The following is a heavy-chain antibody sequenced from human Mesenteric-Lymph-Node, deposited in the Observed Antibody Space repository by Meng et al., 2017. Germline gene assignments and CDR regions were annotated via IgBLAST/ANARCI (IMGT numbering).Heavy chain of an antibody. D-gene: IGHD3-3*01. Sequence: QVQLQESGPGRVKPSGTLSRTCAVSVGSISSSNWWSWVRQPPGKGLEWIGESYHSGSTNYNPSLKSRVTISVDKSKNQFSLKLSSVTAADTAVYYCATTGYDFWSGYSGGGWFDPWGQGTLVTVSS. CDR1: VGSISSSNW. CDR2: SYHSGST. J-gene: IGHJ5*02. CDR3: ATTGYDFWSGYSGGGWFDP. V-gene: IGHV4-4*02.